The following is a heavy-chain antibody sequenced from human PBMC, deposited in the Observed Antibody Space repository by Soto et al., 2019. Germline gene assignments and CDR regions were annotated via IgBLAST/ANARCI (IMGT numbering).Heavy chain of an antibody. CDR2: MNPGSGDT. J-gene: IGHJ5*02. CDR3: ARMESFGSLNWFDP. D-gene: IGHD5-18*01. Sequence: ASVKVSCKASGYTFTNNDVSWVLQATGQGLEWMGWMNPGSGDTGYAQKFQGRVTMTRDISIATAYMELSSLTSEDTAIYYCARMESFGSLNWFDPWGQGTLVTVSS. CDR1: GYTFTNND. V-gene: IGHV1-8*02.